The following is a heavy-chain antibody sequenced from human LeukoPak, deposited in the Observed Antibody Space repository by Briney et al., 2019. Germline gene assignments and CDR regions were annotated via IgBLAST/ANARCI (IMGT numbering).Heavy chain of an antibody. D-gene: IGHD3-22*01. CDR2: ISDNAGRT. CDR3: AKRGVVIRVILVGFHKEAYYFDS. J-gene: IGHJ4*02. V-gene: IGHV3-23*01. CDR1: GITLSNYG. Sequence: GGSLRLSYAVSGITLSNYGMSWVRQAPGKGLEWVAGISDNAGRTNCADSVKGWFSISRDNPKNTLYLQMNSLRAEDTAVYFCAKRGVVIRVILVGFHKEAYYFDSWGQGALVTVSS.